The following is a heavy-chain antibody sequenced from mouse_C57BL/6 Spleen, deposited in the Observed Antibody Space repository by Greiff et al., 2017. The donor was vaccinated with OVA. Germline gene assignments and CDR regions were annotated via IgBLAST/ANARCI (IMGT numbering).Heavy chain of an antibody. CDR1: GYAFSSSW. CDR2: IYPGDGDT. V-gene: IGHV1-82*01. D-gene: IGHD1-1*01. J-gene: IGHJ4*01. Sequence: VKLMESGPELVKPGASVKISCKASGYAFSSSWMNWVKQRPGKGLEWIGRIYPGDGDTNYNGKFKGKATLTADKSSSTAYMQLSSLTSEDSAVYFCASTLLDYYAMDYWGQGTSVTVSS. CDR3: ASTLLDYYAMDY.